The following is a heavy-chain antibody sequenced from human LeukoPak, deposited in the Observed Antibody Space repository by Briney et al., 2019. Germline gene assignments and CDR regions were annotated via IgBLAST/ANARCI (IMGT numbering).Heavy chain of an antibody. Sequence: PSETLSLTCAVYGGSFSGYYWSWIRQPPGKGLEWIGEINHSGSTNYNPSLKSRVTISVDTSKNQFSLKLSSVTAADTAVYYCARVPGAAGLRYFDYWGQGTLVTVSS. J-gene: IGHJ4*02. V-gene: IGHV4-34*01. D-gene: IGHD6-13*01. CDR1: GGSFSGYY. CDR3: ARVPGAAGLRYFDY. CDR2: INHSGST.